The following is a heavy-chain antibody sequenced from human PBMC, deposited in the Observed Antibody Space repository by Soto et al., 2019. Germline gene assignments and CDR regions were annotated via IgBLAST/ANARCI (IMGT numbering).Heavy chain of an antibody. D-gene: IGHD3-10*01. CDR2: IIPMLGMS. CDR3: ATNYGSGSAHFDN. J-gene: IGHJ4*02. V-gene: IGHV1-69*02. Sequence: QVQLVQSGAEVKKPGSSVKVSCTASGDTFNFYTISWVRQAPGQGLEWMGRIIPMLGMSNYVQNFQGRVTMIADKSTSTAYMELSSLRSEDTALYYCATNYGSGSAHFDNWGQGTLVTVSS. CDR1: GDTFNFYT.